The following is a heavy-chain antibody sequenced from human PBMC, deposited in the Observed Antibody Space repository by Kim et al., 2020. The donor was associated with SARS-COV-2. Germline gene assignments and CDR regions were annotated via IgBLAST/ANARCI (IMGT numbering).Heavy chain of an antibody. Sequence: SRKGRLTLSRDNAKDAVYLQMTSLRAEDTALYYCAKKGSDHSNNWFGSWGQGTLVTVSS. J-gene: IGHJ5*01. V-gene: IGHV3-23*01. CDR3: AKKGSDHSNNWFGS.